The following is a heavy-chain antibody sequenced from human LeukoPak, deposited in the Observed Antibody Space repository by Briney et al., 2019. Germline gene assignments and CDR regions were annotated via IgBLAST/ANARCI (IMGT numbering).Heavy chain of an antibody. Sequence: GGSLRLSCAASGFTFSSYWMSWVRQAPGKGLEWVANIRQDGSEKYYVDSVKGRFTISRDNAKNSLYLQMNRLRAEDTAVYFCAREGNYGDYDYYWGQGTLVTVSS. CDR1: GFTFSSYW. CDR3: AREGNYGDYDYY. J-gene: IGHJ4*02. CDR2: IRQDGSEK. V-gene: IGHV3-7*01. D-gene: IGHD4-17*01.